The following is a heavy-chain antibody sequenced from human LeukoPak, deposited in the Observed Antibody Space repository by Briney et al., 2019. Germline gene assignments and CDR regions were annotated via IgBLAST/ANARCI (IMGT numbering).Heavy chain of an antibody. Sequence: GGSLRLSCAASGFTFNSYAMSWVRQAPEKGLEWVATISGSGGGTYYADSAKGRFTISRDDSKNTLYLQMNSLRAEDTAVYYCAKDLGRYRNNYFDYWGQGTLVTVSS. CDR1: GFTFNSYA. D-gene: IGHD1-26*01. J-gene: IGHJ4*02. V-gene: IGHV3-23*01. CDR2: ISGSGGGT. CDR3: AKDLGRYRNNYFDY.